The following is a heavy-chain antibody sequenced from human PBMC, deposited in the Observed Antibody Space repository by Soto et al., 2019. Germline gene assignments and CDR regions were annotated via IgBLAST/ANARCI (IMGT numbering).Heavy chain of an antibody. Sequence: ASVKVSCKASGYTFTGYYMHWVRQAPGQGLEWMGWINPNSGGTNYAQKFQGWVTTTRDTSISTAYMELSRLRSDDTAVYYCARDGAEAAAGMGFDYWGQGTLVTVSS. V-gene: IGHV1-2*04. J-gene: IGHJ4*02. CDR2: INPNSGGT. D-gene: IGHD6-13*01. CDR1: GYTFTGYY. CDR3: ARDGAEAAAGMGFDY.